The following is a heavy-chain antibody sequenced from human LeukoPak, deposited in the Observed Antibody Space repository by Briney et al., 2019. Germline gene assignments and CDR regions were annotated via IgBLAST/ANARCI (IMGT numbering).Heavy chain of an antibody. CDR3: VRRGVRWCFYYFDY. Sequence: GESLKISCKGSGYRFTSYWIGWVRPIPGKGLEWMRIFYPGDSDTRSRPPLQGHVTFSADKSISTAYLQWSSLKASDTAMYYCVRRGVRWCFYYFDYWGQGTLVTVSS. V-gene: IGHV5-51*01. D-gene: IGHD4-23*01. J-gene: IGHJ4*02. CDR1: GYRFTSYW. CDR2: FYPGDSDT.